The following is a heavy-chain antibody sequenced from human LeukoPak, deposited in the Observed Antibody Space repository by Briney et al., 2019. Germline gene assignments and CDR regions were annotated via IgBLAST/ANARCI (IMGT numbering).Heavy chain of an antibody. V-gene: IGHV1-69*01. CDR2: IIPIFGTA. Sequence: SVKVSCKASGGTFSSYAISWVRQAPGQGLEWMGGIIPIFGTANYAQKFQGRVTITADESTSTAYMELSSLRSEDTAVYYCARVLINSSSSVYYYYYMDVWGKGTTVTVSS. D-gene: IGHD6-6*01. CDR3: ARVLINSSSSVYYYYYMDV. CDR1: GGTFSSYA. J-gene: IGHJ6*03.